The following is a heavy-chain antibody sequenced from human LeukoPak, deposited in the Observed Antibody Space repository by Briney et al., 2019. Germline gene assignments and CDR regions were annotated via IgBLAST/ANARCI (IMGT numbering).Heavy chain of an antibody. CDR3: ARGPDNYSSGLYYSDY. Sequence: GGSLRLSCAPSGFTLSDYWTHWVRQAPGKGLVWVSRINSDGSTRSYADSVKCRFTISRDNAKKTLYLQMNTLRAEDTAVYSCARGPDNYSSGLYYSDYWGQGTLVTVSS. V-gene: IGHV3-74*01. D-gene: IGHD6-19*01. J-gene: IGHJ4*02. CDR1: GFTLSDYW. CDR2: INSDGSTR.